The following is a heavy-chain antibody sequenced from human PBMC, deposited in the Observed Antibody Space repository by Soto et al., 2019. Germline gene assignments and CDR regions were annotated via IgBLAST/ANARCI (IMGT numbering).Heavy chain of an antibody. J-gene: IGHJ4*02. CDR2: INHSGGT. D-gene: IGHD3-22*01. Sequence: ETLSLTCAVYGGSFSAYYWSWIRQPPGKGLEWIGEINHSGGTSYNPSLKSRVTISVDTSKSQFSLKLTSVTAADRAVYYCARGSLDTVDSTGCYSYRGQGTQVTVLS. CDR3: ARGSLDTVDSTGCYSY. CDR1: GGSFSAYY. V-gene: IGHV4-34*01.